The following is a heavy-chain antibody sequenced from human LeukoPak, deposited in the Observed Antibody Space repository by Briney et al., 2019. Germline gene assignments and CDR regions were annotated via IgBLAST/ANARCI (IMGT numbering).Heavy chain of an antibody. D-gene: IGHD1-26*01. Sequence: SETLSLTCTVSGGSISSYYWSWIRQPPGKGLEWIGYIYYSGSTNYNPSLKSRVTISVDTSKNQFSLKLSSVTAADTAVYYCARHFLGSGSLLYYGMDVWGQGMTVTVSS. CDR3: ARHFLGSGSLLYYGMDV. CDR1: GGSISSYY. V-gene: IGHV4-59*08. CDR2: IYYSGST. J-gene: IGHJ6*02.